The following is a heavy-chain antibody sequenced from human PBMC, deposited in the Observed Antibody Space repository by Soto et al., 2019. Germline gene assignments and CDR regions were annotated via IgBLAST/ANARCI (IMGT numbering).Heavy chain of an antibody. D-gene: IGHD5-18*01. CDR1: GYTFTSYG. J-gene: IGHJ4*02. CDR2: ISAYNGNT. V-gene: IGHV1-18*01. Sequence: ASVKVSCKASGYTFTSYGISWVRQAPGQGLEWMGWISAYNGNTNYAQKLQGRVTITTDESTSTAYMELSSLRSEDTAVYYCARGLNGYLYYFDYWGQGTLVTVSS. CDR3: ARGLNGYLYYFDY.